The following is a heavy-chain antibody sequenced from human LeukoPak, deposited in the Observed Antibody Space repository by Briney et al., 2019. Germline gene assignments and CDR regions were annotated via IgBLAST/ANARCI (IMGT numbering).Heavy chain of an antibody. V-gene: IGHV3-74*01. J-gene: IGHJ3*02. Sequence: PGGSLRLSCAASRFTFSSYWMHWVRQAPGKGLVWVLCINTDGSSTTYADSVKGRFTISRDNAKNTLYLQMNSLRAEDTAVYYCARDSSRRSWVPPIWGQGTMVTVSS. CDR1: RFTFSSYW. D-gene: IGHD6-6*01. CDR3: ARDSSRRSWVPPI. CDR2: INTDGSST.